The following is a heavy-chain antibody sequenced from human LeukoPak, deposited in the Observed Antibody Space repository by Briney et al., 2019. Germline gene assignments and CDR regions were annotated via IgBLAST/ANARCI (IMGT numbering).Heavy chain of an antibody. Sequence: SETLSLTCTVSGSSISNYYWTWIRQPAGKGLEWIGRIYTSGGTNYNPSLKTRVTMSVDTSKNQVSLKLSSVTAADTAVYYCAKLVDWWGQGTLVTVSS. CDR3: AKLVDW. CDR1: GSSISNYY. CDR2: IYTSGGT. D-gene: IGHD3-9*01. V-gene: IGHV4-4*07. J-gene: IGHJ4*02.